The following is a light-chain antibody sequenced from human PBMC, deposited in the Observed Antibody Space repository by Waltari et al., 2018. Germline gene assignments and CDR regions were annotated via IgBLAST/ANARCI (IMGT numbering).Light chain of an antibody. V-gene: IGLV2-23*02. CDR3: CSYAGTTNWV. J-gene: IGLJ3*02. Sequence: QSALTQPASVSGSPGQSLTIPCTGTSHYVGRYKLVSWYPQSSAKAPKLIIYEVHKRPSGVSNRFSASRSGNTASLTISGLQSEDEANYYCCSYAGTTNWVFGGGTKLTVL. CDR1: SHYVGRYKL. CDR2: EVH.